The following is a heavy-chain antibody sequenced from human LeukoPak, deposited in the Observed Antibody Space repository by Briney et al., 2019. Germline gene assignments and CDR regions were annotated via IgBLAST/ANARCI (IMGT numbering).Heavy chain of an antibody. V-gene: IGHV4-4*07. J-gene: IGHJ5*02. D-gene: IGHD3-10*01. CDR3: ARGYYGSGSYGWFDP. CDR1: GGSISSYY. CDR2: IYTSGST. Sequence: SETLSLTCTVSGGSISSYYWSWIRQPAGKGLEWIGRIYTSGSTNYNPSLKSRVTISVDTSKNQFSLKLSSVTAADTAVYYCARGYYGSGSYGWFDPWGQGTLVTVSS.